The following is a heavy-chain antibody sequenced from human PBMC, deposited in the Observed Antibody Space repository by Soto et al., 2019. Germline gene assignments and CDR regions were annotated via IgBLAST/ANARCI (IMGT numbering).Heavy chain of an antibody. CDR1: GFSRSTSGMC. Sequence: SGPTLVNPTQTLTLTCTFSGFSRSTSGMCVSWIRQPPGKALEWLALIDWDDDKYYSTSLKTRLTISKDTSKNQVVLTMTNMDPVDTATYYCARSHYDISTGYYYYGMDVWGQGTTVTVSS. J-gene: IGHJ6*02. D-gene: IGHD3-9*01. V-gene: IGHV2-70*01. CDR3: ARSHYDISTGYYYYGMDV. CDR2: IDWDDDK.